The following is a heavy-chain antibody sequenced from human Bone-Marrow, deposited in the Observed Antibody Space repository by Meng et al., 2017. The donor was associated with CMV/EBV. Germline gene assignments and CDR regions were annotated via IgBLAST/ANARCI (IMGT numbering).Heavy chain of an antibody. V-gene: IGHV4-39*01. CDR3: ARGQDFDWLLWSY. D-gene: IGHD3-9*01. J-gene: IGHJ4*02. CDR2: IYYSGTT. Sequence: SETLSLTCTVSGASVRSGEFLWGWIRQPPGQGLEWIGNIYYSGTTYYSPSLQSRLAISIDTSNNQFSLKLSSVTAADTAVYYCARGQDFDWLLWSYWGQGTLVTVSS. CDR1: GASVRSGEFL.